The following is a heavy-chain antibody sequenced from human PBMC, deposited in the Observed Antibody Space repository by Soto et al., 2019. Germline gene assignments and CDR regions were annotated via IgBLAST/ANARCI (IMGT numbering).Heavy chain of an antibody. Sequence: QVQLRESGPGLVKPSQTLSLTCTVSGDSISSGGSYWSWIRQHPGKGLEGIGYISFSGSTYYNPSLKSRVIISADTSKNQVSLRLSSVTAADTADYYCAREWGVRGVTAAWGQGTLVTVSS. CDR1: GDSISSGGSY. V-gene: IGHV4-31*03. D-gene: IGHD3-10*01. J-gene: IGHJ4*02. CDR2: ISFSGST. CDR3: AREWGVRGVTAA.